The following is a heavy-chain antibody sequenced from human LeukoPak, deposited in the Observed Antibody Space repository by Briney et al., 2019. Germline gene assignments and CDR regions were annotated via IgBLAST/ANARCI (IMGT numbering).Heavy chain of an antibody. CDR2: MNPTSGNT. Sequence: ALVKVSCKASGYTFTSYDVNWVRQATGQGPEWMGWMNPTSGNTGYAQEFQGRVTMTRDTSISTAYMELSSLRSEDTAVYYCARGSRYYYASDGSPFDFWGQGTLVTVSS. V-gene: IGHV1-8*01. D-gene: IGHD3-22*01. CDR1: GYTFTSYD. CDR3: ARGSRYYYASDGSPFDF. J-gene: IGHJ5*01.